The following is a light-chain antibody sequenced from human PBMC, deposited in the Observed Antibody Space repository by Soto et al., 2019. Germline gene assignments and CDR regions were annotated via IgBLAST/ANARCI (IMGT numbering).Light chain of an antibody. CDR3: QQYKNWLWT. Sequence: EIVMTQSPATLSVSPGERATLSCRASQSVSRNVAGYQQKPGQDPRLLIHDASTRATGISVRFSGSGSGTEFTLTISSMQSEDFAVYYCQQYKNWLWTCGQGTKVEIK. V-gene: IGKV3-15*01. CDR2: DAS. J-gene: IGKJ1*01. CDR1: QSVSRN.